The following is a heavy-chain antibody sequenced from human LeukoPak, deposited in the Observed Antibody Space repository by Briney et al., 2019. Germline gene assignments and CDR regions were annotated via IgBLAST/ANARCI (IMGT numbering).Heavy chain of an antibody. Sequence: GGSLRLSCAASGFTFSSYSMNWVRQAPGKGLEWVSSISSSSSYIYYADSVKGRFTISRDNAKNSLYLQMNSLRAEDTAVYYCARLEMDLSPEDAFDIWGQGTMVTVSS. CDR1: GFTFSSYS. CDR2: ISSSSSYI. D-gene: IGHD3-16*02. V-gene: IGHV3-21*01. CDR3: ARLEMDLSPEDAFDI. J-gene: IGHJ3*02.